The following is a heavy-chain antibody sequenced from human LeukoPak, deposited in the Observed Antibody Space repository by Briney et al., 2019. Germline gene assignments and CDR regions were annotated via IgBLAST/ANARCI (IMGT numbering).Heavy chain of an antibody. CDR2: ISPGDSDT. D-gene: IGHD1-7*01. Sequence: GECLKISCKGSGYSFTSYWIGWVRQMPGKGLEWMALISPGDSDTRYSPSFQGQVTISADKSISTAYLQWSSLKASDTAMYYCARASFYYYYYMDVWGKGTTVTVSS. CDR1: GYSFTSYW. V-gene: IGHV5-51*01. J-gene: IGHJ6*03. CDR3: ARASFYYYYYMDV.